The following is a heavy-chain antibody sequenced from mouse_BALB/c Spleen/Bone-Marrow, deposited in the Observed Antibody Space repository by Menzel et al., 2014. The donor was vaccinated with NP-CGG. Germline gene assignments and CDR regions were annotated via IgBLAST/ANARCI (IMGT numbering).Heavy chain of an antibody. D-gene: IGHD1-1*01. CDR1: GYTFTSYW. Sequence: DLVKPGASVKLSCKASGYTFTSYWINWIKQRPGQGLEWIGRIAPGSGSTYYNEMFKGKATLTVDTSSSXAYIQLSSLSSEDSAVYFCARESYYYENYAMDYWGQGTSVTVSS. CDR2: IAPGSGST. J-gene: IGHJ4*01. V-gene: IGHV1S41*01. CDR3: ARESYYYENYAMDY.